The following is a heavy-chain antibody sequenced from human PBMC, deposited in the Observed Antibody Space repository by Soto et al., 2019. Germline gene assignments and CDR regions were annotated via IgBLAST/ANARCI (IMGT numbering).Heavy chain of an antibody. J-gene: IGHJ6*02. CDR3: ARWQVDYGDLNYYYGMDV. Sequence: ASVKVSCKASGGTFSSYAISWVRQAPGQGLEWMGGIIPIFGTANYAQKFQGRVTITADESTSTAYMELSSLRSEDTAVYYCARWQVDYGDLNYYYGMDVWGQGTTVTFSS. CDR1: GGTFSSYA. CDR2: IIPIFGTA. D-gene: IGHD4-17*01. V-gene: IGHV1-69*13.